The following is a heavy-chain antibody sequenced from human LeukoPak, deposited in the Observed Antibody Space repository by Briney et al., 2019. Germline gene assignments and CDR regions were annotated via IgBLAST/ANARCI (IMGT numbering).Heavy chain of an antibody. Sequence: GGSLRLSCAASGFTFSSYAMHWVRQAPGKGLEWVAVISYDGSNKYYADSVKGRFTISRDNSKNTLCLQMNSLRAEDTAVYYCAREEAWGIAVAFFDYWGQGTLVTVSS. V-gene: IGHV3-30-3*01. CDR2: ISYDGSNK. D-gene: IGHD6-19*01. J-gene: IGHJ4*02. CDR3: AREEAWGIAVAFFDY. CDR1: GFTFSSYA.